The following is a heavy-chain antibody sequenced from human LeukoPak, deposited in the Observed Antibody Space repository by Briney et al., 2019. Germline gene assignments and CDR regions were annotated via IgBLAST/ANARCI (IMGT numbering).Heavy chain of an antibody. D-gene: IGHD3-22*01. CDR1: GYSFSRYG. V-gene: IGHV1-18*01. J-gene: IGHJ5*02. CDR3: ARDLDYYDSSGSGWFDP. CDR2: ISTYNGNT. Sequence: ASVKVSCKASGYSFSRYGISWVRQAPGQGLEWMGWISTYNGNTNYAQKFQGRGTMTTDTSTNTAYMELRSLRSDDTAVYYCARDLDYYDSSGSGWFDPWGQGTLVTVSS.